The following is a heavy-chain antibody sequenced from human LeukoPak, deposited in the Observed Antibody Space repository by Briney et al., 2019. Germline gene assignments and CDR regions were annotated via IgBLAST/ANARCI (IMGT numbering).Heavy chain of an antibody. Sequence: PGGSLRLSCAASGFTFSSYAMSWVRQAPGKGLEWVSAISGSGGSTYYADSVKGRFTISRDNAKNSLFLQMNGLRDEDTAVYYCATNSDYRFEYWGQGTLVTVSS. CDR2: ISGSGGST. D-gene: IGHD3-22*01. J-gene: IGHJ4*02. CDR1: GFTFSSYA. V-gene: IGHV3-23*01. CDR3: ATNSDYRFEY.